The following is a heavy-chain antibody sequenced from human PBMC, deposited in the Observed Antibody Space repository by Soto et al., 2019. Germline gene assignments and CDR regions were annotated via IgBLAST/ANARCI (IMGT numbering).Heavy chain of an antibody. CDR3: ASGWWAPPTGYYHILPAHDFDY. CDR2: VSYDGSIK. Sequence: QTGGCMRLSWAACGFSFSSYAMHWVRQAQGKGLEWVAVVSYDGSIKHYADSVKGRFTISRDKSKTTLFLQMNSLRPEDTAVYYCASGWWAPPTGYYHILPAHDFDYWGQGTLVTVSS. D-gene: IGHD3-9*01. CDR1: GFSFSSYA. J-gene: IGHJ4*02. V-gene: IGHV3-30-3*01.